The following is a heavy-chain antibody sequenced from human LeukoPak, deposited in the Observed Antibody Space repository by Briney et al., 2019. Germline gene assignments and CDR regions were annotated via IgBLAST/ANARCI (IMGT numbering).Heavy chain of an antibody. CDR3: ARGGDIVVVPAGGGWFDP. V-gene: IGHV4-59*01. J-gene: IGHJ5*02. D-gene: IGHD2-2*01. CDR1: GGSISSYY. CDR2: IYYSGST. Sequence: SETLSLTCTVSGGSISSYYWSWIRQPPGKGLEWIGYIYYSGSTNYNPSLKSRVTISVDTPKNQFSLKLSSVTAADTAVYYCARGGDIVVVPAGGGWFDPWGQGTLVTVSS.